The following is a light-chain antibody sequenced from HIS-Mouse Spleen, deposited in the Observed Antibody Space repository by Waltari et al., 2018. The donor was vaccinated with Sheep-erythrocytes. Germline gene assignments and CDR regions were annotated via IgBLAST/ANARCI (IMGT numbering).Light chain of an antibody. Sequence: AIQMTQSPSSLSASVGDRVTITCRASQGIRNDLGWYQQKPGKAPKLLIYAASSLQSVVPSRFSGSGSGTDFTLTSSSLQPEDFATYYCLQDYNYPWTFGQGTKVEIK. V-gene: IGKV1-6*01. CDR2: AAS. CDR1: QGIRND. J-gene: IGKJ1*01. CDR3: LQDYNYPWT.